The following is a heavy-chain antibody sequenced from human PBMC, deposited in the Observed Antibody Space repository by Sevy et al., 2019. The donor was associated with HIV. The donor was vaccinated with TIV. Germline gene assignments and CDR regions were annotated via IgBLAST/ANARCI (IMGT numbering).Heavy chain of an antibody. CDR2: MRQDGNEK. CDR1: GFAFSSYW. CDR3: ARGIYGSGSRLGLGY. V-gene: IGHV3-7*01. D-gene: IGHD3-10*01. J-gene: IGHJ4*02. Sequence: GGSLRLSCAASGFAFSSYWMTWVSQAPGKGLEWVANMRQDGNEKYYVDSVKGRFTISRDNAKNSLYLQMNSLRAEDTAVYYCARGIYGSGSRLGLGYWGQGTLVTVSS.